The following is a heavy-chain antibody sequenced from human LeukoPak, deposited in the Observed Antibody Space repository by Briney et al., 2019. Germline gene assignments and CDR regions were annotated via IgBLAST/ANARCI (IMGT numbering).Heavy chain of an antibody. J-gene: IGHJ4*02. D-gene: IGHD3-22*01. CDR3: ARGDDSSGYYYFDY. CDR2: IIPIFGTA. Sequence: GASVKVSCKASGGTFSSYAISWVRQAPGQGLEWMGGIIPIFGTANYAQKFEGRVTITADESTSTAYMGLSSLRSEDTAVYYCARGDDSSGYYYFDYWGQGTLVTVSS. CDR1: GGTFSSYA. V-gene: IGHV1-69*13.